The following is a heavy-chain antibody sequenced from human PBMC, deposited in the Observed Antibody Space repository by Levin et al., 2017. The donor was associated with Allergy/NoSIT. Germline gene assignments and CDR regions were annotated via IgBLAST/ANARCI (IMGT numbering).Heavy chain of an antibody. CDR2: IYPGDSDT. Sequence: PGGSLRLSCKGSGYSFTTHWIGWVRQMPGKGLEWMGFIYPGDSDTRYSPSFQGQVSISADRSITTAYLQWSSLKASDTAMYYCARHGGRDGYKGGAWHFDLWGRGTLVTVSS. CDR3: ARHGGRDGYKGGAWHFDL. CDR1: GYSFTTHW. V-gene: IGHV5-51*01. J-gene: IGHJ2*01. D-gene: IGHD5-24*01.